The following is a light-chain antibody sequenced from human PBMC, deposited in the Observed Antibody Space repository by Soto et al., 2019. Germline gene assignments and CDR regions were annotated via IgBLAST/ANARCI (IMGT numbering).Light chain of an antibody. CDR2: KGT. J-gene: IGLJ1*01. CDR1: SSDVGAYNS. Sequence: QSALSQPASVSGSPGQSFTISCTGTSSDVGAYNSVSWYQQKPDKAPQIIIYKGTQRPSGVSNRFSGSTSGNAASLTVSGLQADDEADYFCCSSAPESTYVFGTGTKLTVL. CDR3: CSSAPESTYV. V-gene: IGLV2-23*01.